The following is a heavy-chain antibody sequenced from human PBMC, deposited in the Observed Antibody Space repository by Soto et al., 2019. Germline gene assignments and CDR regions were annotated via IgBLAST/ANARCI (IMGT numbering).Heavy chain of an antibody. V-gene: IGHV1-3*01. CDR2: INAGYGNT. J-gene: IGHJ4*02. CDR3: ARDTGDGTFDF. CDR1: GYTFSSYA. Sequence: QVHLVQSGAEVRKPGASVKVSCKASGYTFSSYAMHWVCQAPGQRLEWMGWINAGYGNTKSSQKFQDRVTISRDTSASTAYMELTSLRSEDTAVYYCARDTGDGTFDFWGQGTLVTVSS. D-gene: IGHD7-27*01.